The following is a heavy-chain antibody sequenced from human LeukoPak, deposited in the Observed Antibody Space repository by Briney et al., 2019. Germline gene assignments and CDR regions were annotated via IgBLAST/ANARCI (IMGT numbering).Heavy chain of an antibody. CDR3: AREPALSSSDFWRGYPCFDS. D-gene: IGHD3-3*01. J-gene: IGHJ4*02. Sequence: GGSLRLSCAASGFMFSNYAMNWVRQAPGKGLEWISYISSSSSTIYYADSVKGRFTISRDSGKDSLFLQMNSLRTEDTALCYCAREPALSSSDFWRGYPCFDSWGQGTPVTVSS. CDR2: ISSSSSTI. CDR1: GFMFSNYA. V-gene: IGHV3-48*01.